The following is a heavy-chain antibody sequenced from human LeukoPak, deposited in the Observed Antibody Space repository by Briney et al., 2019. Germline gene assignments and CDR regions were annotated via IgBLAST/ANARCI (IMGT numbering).Heavy chain of an antibody. CDR1: GFTVSSNY. Sequence: PGGSLRLSCAASGFTVSSNYMSWVRQAPGKGLEWVSYISSSGSTIYYADSVKGRFTISRDNAKNSLYLQMNSLRAEDTAVYYCARSSVVVIDFDYWGQGTLVTVSS. CDR2: ISSSGSTI. D-gene: IGHD3-22*01. J-gene: IGHJ4*02. V-gene: IGHV3-11*04. CDR3: ARSSVVVIDFDY.